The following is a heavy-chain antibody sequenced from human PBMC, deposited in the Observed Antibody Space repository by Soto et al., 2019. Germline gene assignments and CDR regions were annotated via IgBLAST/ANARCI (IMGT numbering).Heavy chain of an antibody. CDR3: ARRPDAFDI. J-gene: IGHJ3*02. Sequence: SLRLSCAGSGSTFTDFTMTWVRQAPGKGLEWVSAISGDGLSTYYAGSVKGRFTISRDNSKTTLYLQMNSLRAEDTAVYYCARRPDAFDIWGRGTMVTVSS. V-gene: IGHV3-23*01. CDR1: GSTFTDFT. CDR2: ISGDGLST.